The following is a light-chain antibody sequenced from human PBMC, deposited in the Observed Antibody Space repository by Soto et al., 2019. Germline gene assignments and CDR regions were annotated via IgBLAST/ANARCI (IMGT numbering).Light chain of an antibody. CDR1: QSVSSN. Sequence: ELVMTQSPATLSVSPGERATLSCWASQSVSSNLAWYQQKPGQAPRLLIYGASTRATGIPARFSGSGSGTEFILTISSLQSEDFAVYYCQQYHKWPLTFGGGTKVEV. CDR3: QQYHKWPLT. CDR2: GAS. J-gene: IGKJ4*01. V-gene: IGKV3-15*01.